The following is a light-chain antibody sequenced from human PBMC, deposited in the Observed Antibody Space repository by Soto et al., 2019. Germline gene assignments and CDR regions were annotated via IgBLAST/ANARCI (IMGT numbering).Light chain of an antibody. CDR3: CSYAGSSTFYV. J-gene: IGLJ1*01. Sequence: QSVLTQPPSASGTPGQRVTISCSGSSSNIGSNYVYWYQQHPGKAPKLMIYEGSKRPSGVSNRFSGSKSGNTASLTISGLQAEDEADYYCCSYAGSSTFYVFGTGTKVTVL. CDR2: EGS. CDR1: SSNIGSNY. V-gene: IGLV2-23*01.